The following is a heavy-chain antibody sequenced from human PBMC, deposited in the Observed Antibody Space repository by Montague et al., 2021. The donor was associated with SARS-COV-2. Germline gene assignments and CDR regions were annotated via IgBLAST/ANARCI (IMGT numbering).Heavy chain of an antibody. V-gene: IGHV4-34*12. D-gene: IGHD3-10*01. CDR1: GASFSGYY. CDR2: VIHCGTT. J-gene: IGHJ6*02. CDR3: AGGEFFYYGSGSYYGSALDH. Sequence: SETLSLTCPVSGASFSGYYWSWVRQSPGQGLEWIGEVIHCGTTNYNPYLTGRVTISIDLSNDRFPLRLTSLTSADTGVYYCAGGEFFYYGSGSYYGSALDHWGQGTTVTVSS.